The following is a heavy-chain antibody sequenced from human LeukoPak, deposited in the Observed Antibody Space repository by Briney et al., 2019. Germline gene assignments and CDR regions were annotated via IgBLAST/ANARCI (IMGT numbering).Heavy chain of an antibody. Sequence: PGGSLRLSCAASGFTFSSYSMNWVRQAPGKGLEWVSYISSSSSTIYYADSVKGRFTISRDNAKNSLYLQMNSLRAEDTAVYYCAREGPIAVVAAFDYWGQGTLVTVSS. D-gene: IGHD2-15*01. J-gene: IGHJ4*02. CDR2: ISSSSSTI. CDR3: AREGPIAVVAAFDY. V-gene: IGHV3-48*01. CDR1: GFTFSSYS.